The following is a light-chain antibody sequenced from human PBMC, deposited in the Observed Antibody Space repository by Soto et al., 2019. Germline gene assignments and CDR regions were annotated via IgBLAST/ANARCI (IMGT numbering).Light chain of an antibody. CDR3: SSYTSTSSLVV. Sequence: QSVLTQPASVSGSPGQSITISCTGTSSDIGGYDYVSWYQQYPGKGPKLMIYDVTNRASGVPSRFSASKSGDTASLTISGLQAEDEADYYCSSYTSTSSLVVFGGGTKLTVL. CDR1: SSDIGGYDY. J-gene: IGLJ2*01. V-gene: IGLV2-14*01. CDR2: DVT.